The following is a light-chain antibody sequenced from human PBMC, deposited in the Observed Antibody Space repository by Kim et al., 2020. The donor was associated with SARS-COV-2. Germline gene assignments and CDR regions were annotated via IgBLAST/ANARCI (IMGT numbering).Light chain of an antibody. CDR1: SGXXARXY. V-gene: IGLV6-57*02. CDR3: QSYDGYFQV. J-gene: IGLJ2*01. CDR2: EDN. Sequence: VTTSGTXSSGXXARXYVXGXQQXPXSAPTTVXYEDNQRPSGVPDRXSGSIDSSSDSASLTISGLKTXDEADYYCQSYDGYFQVFGGGTQLTVL.